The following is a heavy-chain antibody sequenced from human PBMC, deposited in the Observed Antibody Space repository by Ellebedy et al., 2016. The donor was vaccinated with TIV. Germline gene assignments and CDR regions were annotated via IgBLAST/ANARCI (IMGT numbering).Heavy chain of an antibody. Sequence: SETLSLXCIVSGGSISSSSDYWGWIRQPPGKGLEWIGSISYSWGSRYNPPLKSRATMSVDTSRNQFSLKLTSVTAADTALYYCARDGCLVPAGPPGYFDLWGRGTLGTVSS. V-gene: IGHV4-39*07. D-gene: IGHD2-2*01. CDR2: ISYSWGS. CDR3: ARDGCLVPAGPPGYFDL. J-gene: IGHJ2*01. CDR1: GGSISSSSDY.